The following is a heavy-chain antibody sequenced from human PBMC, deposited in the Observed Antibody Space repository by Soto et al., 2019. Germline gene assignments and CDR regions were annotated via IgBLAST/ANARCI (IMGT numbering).Heavy chain of an antibody. V-gene: IGHV3-30-3*01. CDR2: ISYDGSNK. J-gene: IGHJ6*02. D-gene: IGHD3-22*01. Sequence: PGGSLRLSCAASGFTFSSYAMHWVRQAPGKGLEWVAVISYDGSNKYYADSVKGRFTISRDNSKNTLYLQMNSLRAEDTAVYYCARAYNYYDSSGYYRPLFYYYGMDVWGQGTTVTVSS. CDR1: GFTFSSYA. CDR3: ARAYNYYDSSGYYRPLFYYYGMDV.